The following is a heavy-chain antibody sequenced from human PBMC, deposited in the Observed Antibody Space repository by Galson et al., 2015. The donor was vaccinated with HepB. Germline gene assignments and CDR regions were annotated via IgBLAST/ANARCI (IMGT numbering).Heavy chain of an antibody. D-gene: IGHD3-10*01. V-gene: IGHV4-59*01. Sequence: ETLSLTCTVSGGSISSYYWSWIRQPPGKGLEWIGYIYYSGSTNYNPSLKSRVTISVDTSKNQFSLKLSSVTAADAAVYYCARSRARLITMVRGVPNWFDPWGQGTLVTVSS. CDR1: GGSISSYY. CDR2: IYYSGST. J-gene: IGHJ5*02. CDR3: ARSRARLITMVRGVPNWFDP.